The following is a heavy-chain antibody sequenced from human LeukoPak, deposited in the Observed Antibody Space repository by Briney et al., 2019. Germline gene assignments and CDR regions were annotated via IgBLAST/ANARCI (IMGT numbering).Heavy chain of an antibody. Sequence: PSETLSLTCTVSGGSVSSGSYYWTWIRQPPGKGLEWIGYIYYSGSTNYNPSLKSRVTISVDTSKNQFSLKLSSVTAADTAVYYCARDRGQWLVPFDYWGQRTLVTVSS. J-gene: IGHJ4*02. CDR2: IYYSGST. CDR1: GGSVSSGSYY. V-gene: IGHV4-61*01. CDR3: ARDRGQWLVPFDY. D-gene: IGHD6-19*01.